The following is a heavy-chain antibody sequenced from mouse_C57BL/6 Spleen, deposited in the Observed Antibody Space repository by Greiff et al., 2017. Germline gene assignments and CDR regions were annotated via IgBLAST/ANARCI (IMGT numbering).Heavy chain of an antibody. D-gene: IGHD1-1*01. CDR2: IYPGDGDT. J-gene: IGHJ3*01. V-gene: IGHV1-80*01. CDR3: ARRDYYGSSYRAWFAY. CDR1: GYAFSSYW. Sequence: QVQLQQSGAELVKPGASVKISCKASGYAFSSYWMNWVKQRPGKGLEWIGQIYPGDGDTNYNGKFKGKATLTADKSSSTAYMQLSSLTSEDSAVYFCARRDYYGSSYRAWFAYWGQGTLDTVSA.